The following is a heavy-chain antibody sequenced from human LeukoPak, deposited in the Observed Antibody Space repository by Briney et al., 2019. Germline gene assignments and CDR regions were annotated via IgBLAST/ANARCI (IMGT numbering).Heavy chain of an antibody. D-gene: IGHD6-6*01. CDR1: GFTFSSYS. CDR3: GRVGGRSKAAKGDAFDI. J-gene: IGHJ3*02. V-gene: IGHV3-21*01. Sequence: GGSLRLSCAASGFTFSSYSMNWVRQAPGKGLEWVSSISSGSTYMYYADSVKGRFTISRDNAKNSMYLQMNSLRVEDTAVYYCGRVGGRSKAAKGDAFDIWGQGTTVIVSS. CDR2: ISSGSTYM.